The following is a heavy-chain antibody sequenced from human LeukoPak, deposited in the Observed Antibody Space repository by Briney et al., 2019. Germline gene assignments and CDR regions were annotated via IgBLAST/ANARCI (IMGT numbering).Heavy chain of an antibody. Sequence: SETLSLTCTVSGGSISSSSYYWGWIRQPPGKGLEWIGSIYYSGSTYYNPSLKSRVTISVDTSKNQFSLKLSSVTAADTAVYYCARDIGLLLSITMIVVSYGWFDPWGQGTLVTVSS. CDR1: GGSISSSSYY. D-gene: IGHD3-22*01. CDR3: ARDIGLLLSITMIVVSYGWFDP. CDR2: IYYSGST. J-gene: IGHJ5*02. V-gene: IGHV4-39*07.